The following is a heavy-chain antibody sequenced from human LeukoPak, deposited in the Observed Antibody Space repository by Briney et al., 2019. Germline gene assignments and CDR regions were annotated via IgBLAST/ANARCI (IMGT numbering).Heavy chain of an antibody. Sequence: SETLSLTCAVYGGSFSGYYWSWIRQPPGKGLEWIGEINHSGSTNYNPSLKSRVTISVDTSKNQSSLKLSSVTAADTAVYYCASSPSIAAAGTNYFDYWGQGTLVTVSS. CDR3: ASSPSIAAAGTNYFDY. D-gene: IGHD6-13*01. CDR2: INHSGST. J-gene: IGHJ4*02. CDR1: GGSFSGYY. V-gene: IGHV4-34*01.